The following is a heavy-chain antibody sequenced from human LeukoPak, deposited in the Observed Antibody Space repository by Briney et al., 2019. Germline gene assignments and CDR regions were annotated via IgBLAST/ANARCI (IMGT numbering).Heavy chain of an antibody. V-gene: IGHV3-23*01. J-gene: IGHJ4*02. Sequence: AGSLRLSCAASGFTFSGHSMSWVRQAPGKGLEWVSAISSGGDVTFYADSVKGRFIVSRDQSNNMLSLQMSSLRAEDTALYYCAKHRAPVPGSHPKNPTAYFEDWGQGTLVTVSS. D-gene: IGHD6-19*01. CDR2: ISSGGDVT. CDR1: GFTFSGHS. CDR3: AKHRAPVPGSHPKNPTAYFED.